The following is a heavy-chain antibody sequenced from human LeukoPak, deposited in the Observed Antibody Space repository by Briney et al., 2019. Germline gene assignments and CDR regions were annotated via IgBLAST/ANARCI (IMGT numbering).Heavy chain of an antibody. CDR1: RGTFSSYA. CDR3: ARDRDDFWSGYYPFDY. CDR2: IIPIFGTA. V-gene: IGHV1-69*01. D-gene: IGHD3-3*01. J-gene: IGHJ4*02. Sequence: GASVKVSCKASRGTFSSYAISWVRQAPGQGLEWMGGIIPIFGTANYTQKFQGRVTITADESTSTAYMELSSLRSEDTAVYYCARDRDDFWSGYYPFDYWGQGTLVTVSS.